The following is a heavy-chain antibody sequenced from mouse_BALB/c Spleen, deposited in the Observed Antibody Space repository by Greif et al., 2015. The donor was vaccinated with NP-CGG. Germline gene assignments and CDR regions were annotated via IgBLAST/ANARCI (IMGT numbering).Heavy chain of an antibody. CDR3: ARFYYGSSYWYFDV. Sequence: EVQLVESGPGLVKPSQSLSLTCTVTGYSITSDYAWNWIRQFPGNKLEWMGYISYSGSTSYNPSLKSRISITRDTSKNQFFLQLNSVTTGDTATYYCARFYYGSSYWYFDVWGAGTTVTVSS. D-gene: IGHD1-1*01. J-gene: IGHJ1*01. CDR2: ISYSGST. V-gene: IGHV3-2*02. CDR1: GYSITSDYA.